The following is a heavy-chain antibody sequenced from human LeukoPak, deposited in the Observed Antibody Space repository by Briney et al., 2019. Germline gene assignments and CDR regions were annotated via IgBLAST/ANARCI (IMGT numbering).Heavy chain of an antibody. CDR3: TTTTDIVVVPAADDAFDI. CDR2: IKSKTDGGTT. CDR1: GFTFSNAW. Sequence: GGSLRLSCAASGFTFSNAWMSWVRRAPGKGLEWGGRIKSKTDGGTTDYAAPVKGRFTISRDDSKNTLYLQMNSLKTEDKAVYYCTTTTDIVVVPAADDAFDIWGQGTMVTVSS. D-gene: IGHD2-2*01. V-gene: IGHV3-15*01. J-gene: IGHJ3*02.